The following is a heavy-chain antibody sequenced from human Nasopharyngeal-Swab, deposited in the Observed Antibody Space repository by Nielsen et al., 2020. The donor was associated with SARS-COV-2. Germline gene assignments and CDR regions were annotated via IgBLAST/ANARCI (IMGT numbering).Heavy chain of an antibody. Sequence: SVKVSCKASGYTFTSYYMHWVRQAPGQGLEWMGIINPSGGSTSYAQKFQGRVTMTRDTSTSTVYMELSSLRSEDTAVYHCARLLAAAGLYYYYGMDVWGQGTTVTVSS. CDR1: GYTFTSYY. CDR3: ARLLAAAGLYYYYGMDV. V-gene: IGHV1-46*01. J-gene: IGHJ6*02. D-gene: IGHD6-13*01. CDR2: INPSGGST.